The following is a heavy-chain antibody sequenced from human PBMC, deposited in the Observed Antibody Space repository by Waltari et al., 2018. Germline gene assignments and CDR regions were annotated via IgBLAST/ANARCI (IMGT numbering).Heavy chain of an antibody. V-gene: IGHV3-30*18. Sequence: QVQLVESGGGVVQPGRSLRLSCAASGYTVRSYVMHCVRQAPGQGLEWVAVISYDGSNKYYADSVKGRFTISRDNSKNTLYLQMNSLRAEDTAVYYCAKQLRAAAGLGYWGQGTLVTVSS. CDR3: AKQLRAAAGLGY. J-gene: IGHJ4*02. CDR1: GYTVRSYV. CDR2: ISYDGSNK. D-gene: IGHD6-13*01.